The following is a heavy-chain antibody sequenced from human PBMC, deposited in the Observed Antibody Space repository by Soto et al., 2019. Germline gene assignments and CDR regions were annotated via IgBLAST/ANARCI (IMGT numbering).Heavy chain of an antibody. D-gene: IGHD1-1*01. CDR2: IYYSGNT. Sequence: SETLSLTCTVSGGPIVTGSYYWGWIRQPPGKGLEWLGHIYYSGNTYYPPSLKSRVTISVDTSKNQFSLRLSSVTAADTAVYYSARLHKEYNYYGIDVWGHGTTFTVSS. CDR1: GGPIVTGSYY. J-gene: IGHJ6*02. CDR3: ARLHKEYNYYGIDV. V-gene: IGHV4-39*01.